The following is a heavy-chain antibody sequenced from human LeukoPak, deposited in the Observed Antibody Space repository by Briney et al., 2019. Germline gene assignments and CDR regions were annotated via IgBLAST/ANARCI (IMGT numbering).Heavy chain of an antibody. CDR2: ISSSGSTI. CDR3: ARDYYDSSGSSDY. CDR1: GFTFSDYY. V-gene: IGHV3-11*01. J-gene: IGHJ4*02. D-gene: IGHD3-22*01. Sequence: GGSLRLSCAASGFTFSDYYMSWIRQAPGKGLEWVSYISSSGSTIYYADSVKGRFTISRDSAKNSLYLQMNSLRAEDTAVYYCARDYYDSSGSSDYWGQGTLVTVSS.